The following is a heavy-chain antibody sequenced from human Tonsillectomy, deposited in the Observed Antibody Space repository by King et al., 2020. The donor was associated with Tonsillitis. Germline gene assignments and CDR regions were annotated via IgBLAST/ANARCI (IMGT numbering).Heavy chain of an antibody. V-gene: IGHV4-38-2*01. Sequence: QLQESGPGLVKPSETLSLTCAASAYSISSDYYWGWIRQPPGKGLEWIGSKFRSGTTYNNPSLKSRVTISIDTSKNHLSLRLSSVTAADTAVYYCARAGDSSASFDYWGQGTLVTVSS. CDR2: KFRSGTT. J-gene: IGHJ4*02. D-gene: IGHD3-22*01. CDR3: ARAGDSSASFDY. CDR1: AYSISSDYY.